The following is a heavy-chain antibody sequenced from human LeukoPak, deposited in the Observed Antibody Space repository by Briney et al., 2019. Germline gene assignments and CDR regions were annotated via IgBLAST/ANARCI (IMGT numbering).Heavy chain of an antibody. V-gene: IGHV4-59*01. CDR3: ARGGYYDSSGHAFDI. CDR1: GGSISSYY. J-gene: IGHJ3*02. Sequence: PSETLSLTCTVSGGSISSYYWSWIRQPPGKGLGWIGYIYYSGSTNYNPSLKSRVTISVDTSKNQFSLKLSSVTAADTAVYYCARGGYYDSSGHAFDIWGQGTMVTVSS. D-gene: IGHD3-22*01. CDR2: IYYSGST.